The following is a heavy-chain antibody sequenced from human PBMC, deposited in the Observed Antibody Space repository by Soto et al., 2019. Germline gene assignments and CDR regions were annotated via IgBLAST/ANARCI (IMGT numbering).Heavy chain of an antibody. V-gene: IGHV1-18*01. CDR3: ARDEVRERASGSNDY. CDR2: ISAYNGNT. Sequence: ASVKVSCKASGYTFTSYGISWVRQAPGQGLEWMGWISAYNGNTNYAQKLQGRVTMTTDTSTSTAYMELRSLRSDDTAVYYCARDEVRERASGSNDYWGQGTLVTVSS. D-gene: IGHD5-12*01. J-gene: IGHJ4*02. CDR1: GYTFTSYG.